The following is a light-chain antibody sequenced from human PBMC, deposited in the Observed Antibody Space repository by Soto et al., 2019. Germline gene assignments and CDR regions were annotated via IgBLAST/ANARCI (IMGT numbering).Light chain of an antibody. CDR3: QNYNSPPLT. Sequence: DVQMTQSPSSLSASVGDRVTITCRAGQGIATSLAWYQQRPGKVPKLLIYAASTLQSGVPFRFSGSGSGADFTLTISSLQPEDVATYYCQNYNSPPLTFGGGTKVEIK. J-gene: IGKJ4*01. CDR1: QGIATS. CDR2: AAS. V-gene: IGKV1-27*01.